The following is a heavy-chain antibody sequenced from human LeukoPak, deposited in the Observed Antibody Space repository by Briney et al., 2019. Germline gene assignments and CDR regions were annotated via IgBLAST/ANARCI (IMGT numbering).Heavy chain of an antibody. D-gene: IGHD3-16*01. CDR3: VRFGPDHDMGL. CDR2: IKTDGSET. CDR1: GFRFSNYW. V-gene: IGHV3-7*01. Sequence: GGSLRLSCAAAGFRFSNYWMTWVRQAPEKGLEWLARIKTDGSETYYVDSVKGRFTISRDNAKSSLYLQMNSLRVGDTAVYHCVRFGPDHDMGLWGQGTTVTVS. J-gene: IGHJ6*02.